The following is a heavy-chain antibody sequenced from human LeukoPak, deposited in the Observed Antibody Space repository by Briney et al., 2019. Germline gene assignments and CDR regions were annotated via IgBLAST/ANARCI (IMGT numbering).Heavy chain of an antibody. V-gene: IGHV4-59*11. J-gene: IGHJ4*02. Sequence: SETLSLTCTVSGGSLSSHYWSWIRQPPGKGLEWIAYLFDSVNTKDNPSLQRRLTLSAATSKNQFSLKLSSVTAADTAVYYCATIKRGSIFGYFDFWGQGIQVTVSS. CDR3: ATIKRGSIFGYFDF. D-gene: IGHD5-18*01. CDR1: GGSLSSHY. CDR2: LFDSVNT.